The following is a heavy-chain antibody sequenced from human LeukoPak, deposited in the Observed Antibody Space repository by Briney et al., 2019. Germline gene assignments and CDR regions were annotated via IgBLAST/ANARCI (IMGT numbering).Heavy chain of an antibody. CDR2: IIPILGIA. CDR1: GGTVSSYA. J-gene: IGHJ4*02. CDR3: ARDDNYYDSSGYLDY. D-gene: IGHD3-22*01. V-gene: IGHV1-69*04. Sequence: GASVKVSCKASGGTVSSYAISWVRQAPGQGLEWMGRIIPILGIANYAQKFQGRVTITADKSTSTAYMELSSLRSEDTAVYYCARDDNYYDSSGYLDYWGQGTLVTVSS.